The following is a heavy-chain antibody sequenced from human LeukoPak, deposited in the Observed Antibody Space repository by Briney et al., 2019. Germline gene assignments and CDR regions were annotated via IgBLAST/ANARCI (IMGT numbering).Heavy chain of an antibody. CDR1: GFTFSSYG. J-gene: IGHJ3*02. V-gene: IGHV3-23*01. Sequence: GGSLRLSCAASGFTFSSYGMSWVRQAPGKGLEWVSAIRGSGGSTYYADSVKGRFTISRDNSKNTLYLQMNSLRAEDTAVYYCARDHYHDYGGLNAFDIWGQGTMVTVSS. CDR2: IRGSGGST. D-gene: IGHD4-23*01. CDR3: ARDHYHDYGGLNAFDI.